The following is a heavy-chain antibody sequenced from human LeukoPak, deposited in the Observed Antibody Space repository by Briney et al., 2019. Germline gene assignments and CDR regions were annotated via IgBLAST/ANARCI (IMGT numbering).Heavy chain of an antibody. J-gene: IGHJ4*02. D-gene: IGHD2-21*02. V-gene: IGHV1-2*02. CDR2: INPNGGDT. CDR3: AMTDLTYYFDY. Sequence: ASVTVSCKASGYTFTGYFMHWVRQAPRQGLAWMGWINPNGGDTNYAQKFQGRVTMTRDTSISTAYMELNRLRSDDTAVYYCAMTDLTYYFDYWGQGTLVTVSS. CDR1: GYTFTGYF.